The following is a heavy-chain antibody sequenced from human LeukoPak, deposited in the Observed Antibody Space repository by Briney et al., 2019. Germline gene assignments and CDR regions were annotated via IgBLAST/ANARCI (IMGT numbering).Heavy chain of an antibody. CDR1: GYTFTGYY. Sequence: ASVKVSCKASGYTFTGYYMHWVRQAPGQGLEWMGWINPNSGGTNYAQKFQGRVTMTRDTSISTAYMELSRLRSDDTAVYYCARSPVAAAGTGGWFDPWGQGTLVTVSS. CDR3: ARSPVAAAGTGGWFDP. J-gene: IGHJ5*02. V-gene: IGHV1-2*02. D-gene: IGHD6-13*01. CDR2: INPNSGGT.